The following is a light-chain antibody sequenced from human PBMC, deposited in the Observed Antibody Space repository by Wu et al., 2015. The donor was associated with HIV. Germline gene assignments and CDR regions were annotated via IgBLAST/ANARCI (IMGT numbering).Light chain of an antibody. CDR1: QTIHNY. CDR3: QQTYSTPRVT. J-gene: IGKJ3*01. Sequence: DIQMTQSPPSLSASVGDRVTITCRASQTIHNYLNWYQQKPGKAPKLLMYGTSTLQSGVPSRFSGSGSGTDFTLIISSLQPEDSATYFCQQTYSTPRVTFGPGTKVHI. V-gene: IGKV1-39*01. CDR2: GTS.